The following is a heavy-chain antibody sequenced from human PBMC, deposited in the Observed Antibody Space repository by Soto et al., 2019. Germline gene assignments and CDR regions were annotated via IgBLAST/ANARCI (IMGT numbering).Heavy chain of an antibody. J-gene: IGHJ4*02. CDR1: GYSLTSYW. Sequence: ESVKISFKCSGYSLTSYWIGWARQMPGKGLEWMGITHGGDANTRYSPSFEGQVTISTDKSITTAYLQWSSLKASDTAMYYCARRGTYSSGWDYWGQGTLVTVSS. CDR2: THGGDANT. D-gene: IGHD6-19*01. V-gene: IGHV5-51*01. CDR3: ARRGTYSSGWDY.